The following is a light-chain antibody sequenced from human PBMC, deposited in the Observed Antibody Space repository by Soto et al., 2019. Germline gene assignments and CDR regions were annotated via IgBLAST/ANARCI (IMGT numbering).Light chain of an antibody. CDR1: SSNIGTNA. V-gene: IGLV1-44*01. Sequence: QSVLTQPPSASGTPGQRVTISCSGGSSNIGTNAVNWYQQLPGTAPKLLIYNNNHRPSGVPARFSGSKSGTSASLAISGLQSEDEADYYCAAWDDSLNGYVFGTGTKLTVL. CDR3: AAWDDSLNGYV. J-gene: IGLJ1*01. CDR2: NNN.